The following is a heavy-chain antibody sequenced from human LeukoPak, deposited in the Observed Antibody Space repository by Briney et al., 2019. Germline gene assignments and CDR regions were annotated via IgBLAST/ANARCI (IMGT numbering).Heavy chain of an antibody. CDR3: AREGPMFDSGSYSKSLGY. Sequence: PSETLSLTCTVSGGSISSYYWSWIRQPAGKGLEWIERIYTSGSTNYNPSLKSRVTISVDTSKNQFSLKLSSVTAADTAVYYCAREGPMFDSGSYSKSLGYWGQGILVTVSS. CDR1: GGSISSYY. J-gene: IGHJ4*02. CDR2: IYTSGST. D-gene: IGHD3-10*01. V-gene: IGHV4-4*07.